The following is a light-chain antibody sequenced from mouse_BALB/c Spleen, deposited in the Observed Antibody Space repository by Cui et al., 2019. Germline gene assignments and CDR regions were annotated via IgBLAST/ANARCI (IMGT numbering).Light chain of an antibody. Sequence: DIVMTQSHKFMSTSVGDRVSITCKDSQDVGTTVAWYQQKPGQSPKLLIYWASTRHTGVPDRFTGSGSGTDFTLTISNVQSEDLADYFCQQYNNYPPSLTFGAGTKLELK. CDR3: QQYNNYPPSLT. V-gene: IGKV6-23*01. CDR2: WAS. J-gene: IGKJ5*01. CDR1: QDVGTT.